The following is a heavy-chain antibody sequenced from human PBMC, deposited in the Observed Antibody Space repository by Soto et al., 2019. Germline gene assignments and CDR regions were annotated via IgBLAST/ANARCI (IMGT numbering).Heavy chain of an antibody. D-gene: IGHD1-1*01. Sequence: PSPTDSVTGEICGERDTCNSAAWIWIRQTPSRGLEWLGRTYYRSKWYSNYAISVKSRVTVNPDTFKNQFSLQLNSVTPEDTAVYYCARGSWDDVSGHYYMDVWGKGTTVTVSS. CDR2: TYYRSKWYS. J-gene: IGHJ6*03. V-gene: IGHV6-1*01. CDR3: ARGSWDDVSGHYYMDV. CDR1: GERDTCNSAA.